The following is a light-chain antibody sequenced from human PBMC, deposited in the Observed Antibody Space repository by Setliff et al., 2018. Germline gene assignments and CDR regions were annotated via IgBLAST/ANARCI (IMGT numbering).Light chain of an antibody. Sequence: KRVTISCSGSSSNIGSNTVNWYQQLPGTAPKLLIYSNNQRPSGVPDRFSGSKSGTSASLAISGLQSEDEADYYCAAWDDSLNGPYYVFGTGTKVTVL. J-gene: IGLJ1*01. V-gene: IGLV1-44*01. CDR1: SSNIGSNT. CDR2: SNN. CDR3: AAWDDSLNGPYYV.